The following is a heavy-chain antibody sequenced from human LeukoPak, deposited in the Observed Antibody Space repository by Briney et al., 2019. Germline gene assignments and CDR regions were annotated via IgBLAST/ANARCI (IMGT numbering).Heavy chain of an antibody. CDR1: GFTFSRQG. Sequence: GGSLRLSCAASGFTFSRQGMHWVRQAPGKGLEWVAVIWYDGSNKYYADSVKGRFTISRDNSKNALYLQMHSLRAEDTAVYYCARDAYGSGSLDYWGQGTLVTVSS. CDR3: ARDAYGSGSLDY. J-gene: IGHJ4*02. D-gene: IGHD3-10*01. V-gene: IGHV3-33*01. CDR2: IWYDGSNK.